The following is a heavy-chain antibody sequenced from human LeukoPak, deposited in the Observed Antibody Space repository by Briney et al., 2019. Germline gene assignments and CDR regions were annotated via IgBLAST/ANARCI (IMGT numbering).Heavy chain of an antibody. J-gene: IGHJ4*02. Sequence: EASVKVSCKASGYTFTSYDINWVRQATGQGLEWMGWMNPNSGNTGYAQKFQGRVTITRNTSISTAYTELSSLRSEDTAVYYCAREGTYCSGGSCYHYFDYWGQGTLVTVSS. CDR2: MNPNSGNT. CDR1: GYTFTSYD. D-gene: IGHD2-15*01. CDR3: AREGTYCSGGSCYHYFDY. V-gene: IGHV1-8*03.